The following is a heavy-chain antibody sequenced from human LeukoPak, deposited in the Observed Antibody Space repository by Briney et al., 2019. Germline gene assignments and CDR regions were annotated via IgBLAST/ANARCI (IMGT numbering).Heavy chain of an antibody. J-gene: IGHJ4*02. Sequence: GGSLRLSCAASGFTFRNYWMSWVRQVPGTGLEWVANIKQDGSDRNYVTSVRGRFTISRDNAESSLYLQMNSLRAEDTAVYYCVRNLAVAGTCFDSWGQGTLVTVSS. CDR2: IKQDGSDR. CDR3: VRNLAVAGTCFDS. CDR1: GFTFRNYW. V-gene: IGHV3-7*03. D-gene: IGHD6-19*01.